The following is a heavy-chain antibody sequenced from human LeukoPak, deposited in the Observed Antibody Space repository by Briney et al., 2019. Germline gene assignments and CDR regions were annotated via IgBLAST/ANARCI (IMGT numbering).Heavy chain of an antibody. J-gene: IGHJ4*02. CDR3: AKDPVDATPIDY. CDR2: INPDGSDT. CDR1: GFTFSDYW. Sequence: GGSLRLSCAASGFTFSDYWMHWVRQVPGKGLVWVSYINPDGSDTNYADSVKGRFTISRDNAKNRLYLQMSGLRAEDMAVYYCAKDPVDATPIDYWGQGTLVTVSS. D-gene: IGHD2-15*01. V-gene: IGHV3-74*01.